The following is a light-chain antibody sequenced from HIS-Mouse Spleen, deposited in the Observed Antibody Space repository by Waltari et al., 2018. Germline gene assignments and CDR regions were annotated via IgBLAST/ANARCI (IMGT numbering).Light chain of an antibody. V-gene: IGLV2-23*01. CDR1: SRDVGSYNL. CDR3: CSYAGSSTLV. Sequence: QSALTQPASVSGSPGQSITISCTGPSRDVGSYNLVPWYHQHPGKAPKLMIYEGSKRPSGVSNRFSGSKSGNTASLTISGLQAEDEADYYCCSYAGSSTLVFGGGTKLTVL. J-gene: IGLJ2*01. CDR2: EGS.